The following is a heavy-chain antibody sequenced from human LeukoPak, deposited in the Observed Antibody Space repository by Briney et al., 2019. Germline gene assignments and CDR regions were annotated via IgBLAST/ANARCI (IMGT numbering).Heavy chain of an antibody. D-gene: IGHD3-22*01. Sequence: PSETLSLTCTVSGGSISSYYWSWIRQPPGKGLEWIGYIYYSGSTYYNPSLKSRVTISVDTSKNQFSLKLSSVTAADTAVYYCATERITMIVVINDAFDIWGQGTMVTVSS. J-gene: IGHJ3*02. V-gene: IGHV4-59*08. CDR1: GGSISSYY. CDR3: ATERITMIVVINDAFDI. CDR2: IYYSGST.